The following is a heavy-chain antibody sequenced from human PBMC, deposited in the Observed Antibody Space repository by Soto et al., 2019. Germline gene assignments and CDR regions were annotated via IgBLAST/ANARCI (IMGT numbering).Heavy chain of an antibody. Sequence: GGSLRLSCAASGFTFSSYAMSWVRQAPGKGLEWVSAISGSGGSTYYADSVKGRFTISRDNSKNTLYLQMNSLRAEDTAVYYCAKVNTMIVVVSAAFDIWGQGKMVTVSS. J-gene: IGHJ3*02. CDR2: ISGSGGST. CDR3: AKVNTMIVVVSAAFDI. D-gene: IGHD3-22*01. CDR1: GFTFSSYA. V-gene: IGHV3-23*01.